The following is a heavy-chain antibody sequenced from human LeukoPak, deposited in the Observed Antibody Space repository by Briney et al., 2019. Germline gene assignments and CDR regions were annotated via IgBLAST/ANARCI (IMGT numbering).Heavy chain of an antibody. CDR1: GGSISGYY. CDR2: IYYTGST. D-gene: IGHD6-19*01. CDR3: ARHAGIPVATFHFDY. V-gene: IGHV4-59*08. J-gene: IGHJ4*02. Sequence: SETLSLTCTVSGGSISGYYWSWIRQPPGKGLEWIGYIYYTGSTNYNPSLKSRVTISVDTSKNQFSLKLTSVTAADTAVYYCARHAGIPVATFHFDYWGQGSLVTVSS.